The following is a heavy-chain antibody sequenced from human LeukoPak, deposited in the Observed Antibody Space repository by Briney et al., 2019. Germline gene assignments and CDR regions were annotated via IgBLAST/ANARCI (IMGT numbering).Heavy chain of an antibody. J-gene: IGHJ6*03. D-gene: IGHD1-1*01. CDR2: INWNGGST. CDR3: ARAGWNDAYYYYYMDV. V-gene: IGHV3-20*04. CDR1: GFTFDDYG. Sequence: GRSLRLSCAASGFTFDDYGMSWVRQAPGKGLEWVSAINWNGGSTGYADSVKGRFTISRDNAKNSLYLQMNSLRAEDTALYYCARAGWNDAYYYYYMDVWGKGTTVTVSS.